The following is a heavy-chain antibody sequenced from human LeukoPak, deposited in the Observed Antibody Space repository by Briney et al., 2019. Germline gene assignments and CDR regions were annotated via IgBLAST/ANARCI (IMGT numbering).Heavy chain of an antibody. CDR2: ISDSGGGT. V-gene: IGHV3-23*01. J-gene: IGHJ4*02. Sequence: GGSLRLSCAASGFTFNTYSMNWARQAPGKGLEWVSTISDSGGGTYYADSVKGRFTISRDNPKNTLYLQMNSLRADDTAVYYCDGADFWGQGTLVTVSS. CDR1: GFTFNTYS. CDR3: DGADF.